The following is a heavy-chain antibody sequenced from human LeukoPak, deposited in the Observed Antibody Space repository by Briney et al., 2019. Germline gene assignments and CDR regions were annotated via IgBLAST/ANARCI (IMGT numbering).Heavy chain of an antibody. CDR1: GFTFSSYG. V-gene: IGHV3-33*01. CDR2: IWYDGSNK. CDR3: ASIIGRSSNEDY. D-gene: IGHD6-13*01. J-gene: IGHJ4*02. Sequence: SGGYLRLSCAASGFTFSSYGMHWVRQAPGKGLEWVAVIWYDGSNKYYADSVKGRFTISRDNSKNTLYLQMNSLRAEDTAVYYCASIIGRSSNEDYWGQGTLVTVSS.